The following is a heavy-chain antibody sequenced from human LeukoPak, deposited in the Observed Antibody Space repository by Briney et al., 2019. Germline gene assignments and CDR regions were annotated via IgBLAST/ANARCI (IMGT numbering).Heavy chain of an antibody. CDR1: GGSISSGGYS. CDR3: ARVGFRAYSSSWYRYYFDY. Sequence: KASETLSLTCAVSGGSISSGGYSWSWIRQPPGRGLEWIGYIYHSGSTYYNPSLKSRVTISVDRSKNQFSLKLSSVTAADTAVYYCARVGFRAYSSSWYRYYFDYWGQGTLVTVSS. J-gene: IGHJ4*02. D-gene: IGHD6-13*01. V-gene: IGHV4-30-2*01. CDR2: IYHSGST.